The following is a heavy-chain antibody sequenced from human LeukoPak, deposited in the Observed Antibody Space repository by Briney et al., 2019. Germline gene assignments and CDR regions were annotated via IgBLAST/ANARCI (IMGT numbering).Heavy chain of an antibody. D-gene: IGHD3-22*01. V-gene: IGHV4-34*01. CDR1: GGSFSGYY. CDR3: AVDSSGYTAGFDP. J-gene: IGHJ5*02. Sequence: PSETLSLTCAVYGGSFSGYYWSWIRQPPGKGLEWIGEINHSGSTNYNPSLKSRVTISVDTSKNQFSLKLSSVTAADTAVHYCAVDSSGYTAGFDPWGQGTLVTVSS. CDR2: INHSGST.